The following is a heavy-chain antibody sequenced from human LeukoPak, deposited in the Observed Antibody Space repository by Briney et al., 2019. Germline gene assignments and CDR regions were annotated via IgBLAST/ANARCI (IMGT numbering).Heavy chain of an antibody. CDR1: GYTFTSYG. Sequence: ASVKVSCKASGYTFTSYGISWVRQAPGQGLEWMGWISAYSGNTNYAQKLQGRVTMTTDTSTSTAYMELRSLRSDDTAVYYCARDRSLELLWFGEASDYWGQGTLVTVSS. V-gene: IGHV1-18*01. CDR2: ISAYSGNT. J-gene: IGHJ4*02. D-gene: IGHD3-10*01. CDR3: ARDRSLELLWFGEASDY.